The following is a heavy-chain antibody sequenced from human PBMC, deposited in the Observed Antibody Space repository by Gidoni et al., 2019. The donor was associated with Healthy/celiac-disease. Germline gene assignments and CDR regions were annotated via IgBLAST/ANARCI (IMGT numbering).Heavy chain of an antibody. Sequence: QVQLVESGGGVVQPGRSLRLSCAASGFPFSSYGMHWVRQAPGKGLALVAVISYDGSNKYYADSVKGRFTISRDNSKNTLYLQMNSLRAEDTAVYYCAKAATYYYDSSGYYRGDDAFDIWGQGTMVTVSS. CDR2: ISYDGSNK. J-gene: IGHJ3*02. CDR1: GFPFSSYG. CDR3: AKAATYYYDSSGYYRGDDAFDI. V-gene: IGHV3-30*18. D-gene: IGHD3-22*01.